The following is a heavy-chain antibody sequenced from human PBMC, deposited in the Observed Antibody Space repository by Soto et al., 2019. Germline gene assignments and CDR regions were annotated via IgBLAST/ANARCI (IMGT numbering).Heavy chain of an antibody. Sequence: QVQLQESGPGLVKPSGTLSLTCAVSSGSISSSNWWSWVRQPPGKGLEWIGEIYHSGSTNYNPSLMSRVTISVDKSKNQFSLKLSSVTAADTAVYYCARLSVNSAADGFDYWGQGTLVTVSS. J-gene: IGHJ4*02. CDR2: IYHSGST. V-gene: IGHV4-4*02. D-gene: IGHD6-13*01. CDR3: ARLSVNSAADGFDY. CDR1: SGSISSSNW.